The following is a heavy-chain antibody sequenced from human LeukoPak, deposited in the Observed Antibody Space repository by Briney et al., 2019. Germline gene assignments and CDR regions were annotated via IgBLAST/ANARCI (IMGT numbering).Heavy chain of an antibody. CDR2: ISSSGSTI. V-gene: IGHV3-11*04. J-gene: IGHJ4*02. D-gene: IGHD5-24*01. CDR3: AIDLPRGAVDH. Sequence: GGSLRLSCAASGFTFSDYYMSWIRQAPGKGLEWVSYISSSGSTIFYADSVKGRFTISRDNAKNSLYLQMNSLRAEDTAVYYCAIDLPRGAVDHWGQGTLVTVSS. CDR1: GFTFSDYY.